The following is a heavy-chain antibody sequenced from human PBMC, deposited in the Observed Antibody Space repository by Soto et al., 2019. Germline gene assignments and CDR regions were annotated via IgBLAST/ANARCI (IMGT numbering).Heavy chain of an antibody. CDR1: GYTFTSYA. V-gene: IGHV1-3*01. Sequence: GASVKVSCKASGYTFTSYAMHWVRQAPGQRLEWMGWINAGNGNTKYSQKFQGRVTITRDTSASTAYMELSSLRSEDTAVYYCARGITYYDILTGYVHYYGMDVWGQGTTVTVSS. J-gene: IGHJ6*02. CDR2: INAGNGNT. CDR3: ARGITYYDILTGYVHYYGMDV. D-gene: IGHD3-9*01.